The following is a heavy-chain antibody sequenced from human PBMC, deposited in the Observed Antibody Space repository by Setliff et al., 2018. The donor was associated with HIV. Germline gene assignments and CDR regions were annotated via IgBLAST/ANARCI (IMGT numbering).Heavy chain of an antibody. J-gene: IGHJ4*02. CDR3: ARTMGVTYFDY. V-gene: IGHV4-39*01. CDR1: GGSISSGGYY. D-gene: IGHD1-26*01. Sequence: PSETLSLTCTVSGGSISSGGYYWSWIRQPPGKGLEWIGSIDYSGSTSYNPSLKSRVTVSVDTPENQFSLKLSSVTAADTAVYYCARTMGVTYFDYWGQGTLVTVSS. CDR2: IDYSGST.